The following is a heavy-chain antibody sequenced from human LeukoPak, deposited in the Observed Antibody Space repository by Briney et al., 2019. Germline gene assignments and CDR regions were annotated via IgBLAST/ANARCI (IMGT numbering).Heavy chain of an antibody. J-gene: IGHJ4*02. D-gene: IGHD3-9*01. CDR1: GFTFSSYE. CDR2: ISSSGSTI. CDR3: ARDSYYDILTGYSHFDY. Sequence: PGGSLRLSCAASGFTFSSYEMNWVRQAPGKGLEWVSYISSSGSTIYYADSVKGRFTISRDNAKNSLYLQMNSLGAEDTAVYYCARDSYYDILTGYSHFDYWGQGTLVTVSS. V-gene: IGHV3-48*03.